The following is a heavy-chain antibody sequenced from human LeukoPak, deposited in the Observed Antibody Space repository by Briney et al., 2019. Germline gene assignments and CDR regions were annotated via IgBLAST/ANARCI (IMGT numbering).Heavy chain of an antibody. CDR3: ARENPYGTYYFDY. D-gene: IGHD4-17*01. CDR1: GYTFTGYY. Sequence: GASVKVSCKASGYTFTGYYMHWVRQAPGQGLEWMGWINPNSGGTNYAQKFQGRVTMTRDTSISTAYMELSRLRSDDTAVYYGARENPYGTYYFDYWGQGTLVTVSS. CDR2: INPNSGGT. V-gene: IGHV1-2*02. J-gene: IGHJ4*02.